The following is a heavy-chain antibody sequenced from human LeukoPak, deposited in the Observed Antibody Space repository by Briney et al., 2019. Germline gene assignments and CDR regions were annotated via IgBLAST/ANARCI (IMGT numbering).Heavy chain of an antibody. V-gene: IGHV4-59*08. CDR3: ASQRGYNYGYVDY. Sequence: PSETLSLTCTVSGGSISSYYWSWIRQPPGKGLEWIGYIYYSGATNYNPSLKSRLTISLDTSKNQCSLKLSSVTAADTAVYYCASQRGYNYGYVDYWGQGTLVTVSS. J-gene: IGHJ4*02. D-gene: IGHD5-18*01. CDR2: IYYSGAT. CDR1: GGSISSYY.